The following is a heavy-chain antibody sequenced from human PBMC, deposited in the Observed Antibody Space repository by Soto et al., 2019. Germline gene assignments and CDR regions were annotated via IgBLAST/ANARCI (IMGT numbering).Heavy chain of an antibody. CDR2: FDPEDGET. Sequence: SVKVSCKVSGYTLTELSMHWVRQAPGKGLEWMGGFDPEDGETIYAQKFQGRVTMTEDTSTDTAYMELSSLRSEDTAVYYCATVGGDYYYFDYWGQGTLVTVSS. J-gene: IGHJ4*02. CDR1: GYTLTELS. CDR3: ATVGGDYYYFDY. D-gene: IGHD4-17*01. V-gene: IGHV1-24*01.